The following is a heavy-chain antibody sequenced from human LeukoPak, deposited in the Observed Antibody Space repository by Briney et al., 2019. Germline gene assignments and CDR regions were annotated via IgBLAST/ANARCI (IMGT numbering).Heavy chain of an antibody. J-gene: IGHJ5*02. V-gene: IGHV4-31*03. CDR3: ARDHRNWFDP. CDR2: IYYSGRT. Sequence: SETLSLTCTVSGGSISSGGWYWIWIRQPPGKALVWIGYIYYSGRTYYNPSLKSRVTISVDTSKSQFSLKLSSVTTADTAVYYCARDHRNWFDPWGQGTLVTVSS. CDR1: GGSISSGGWY.